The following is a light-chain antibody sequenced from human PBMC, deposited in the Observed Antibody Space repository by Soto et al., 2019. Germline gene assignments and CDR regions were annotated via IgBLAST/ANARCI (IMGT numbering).Light chain of an antibody. CDR2: GAS. J-gene: IGKJ1*01. V-gene: IGKV3-20*01. CDR3: QQSKT. Sequence: EIVLTQSPGTLSLSPGERATLSCRASQSVSSSYLAWYQQKPGQAPRLLIYGASSRATGIPDRFSGSGSGTDFTLTISRLEPEDFAVYYCQQSKTFXQGTKVDIK. CDR1: QSVSSSY.